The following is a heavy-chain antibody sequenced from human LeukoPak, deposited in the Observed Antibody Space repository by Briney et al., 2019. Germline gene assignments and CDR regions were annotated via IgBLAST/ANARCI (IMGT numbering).Heavy chain of an antibody. J-gene: IGHJ4*02. CDR2: ISGSGGST. CDR3: ATRAGPTIAARPLGDY. V-gene: IGHV3-23*01. Sequence: PGGSLRLSCAASGLTFSSYAVSWVRQAPGKGLEWVSAISGSGGSTYYADSVKGRFTISRDNSKNTLYLQMNSLRAEDTAVYYCATRAGPTIAARPLGDYWGQGTLVTVSS. CDR1: GLTFSSYA. D-gene: IGHD6-6*01.